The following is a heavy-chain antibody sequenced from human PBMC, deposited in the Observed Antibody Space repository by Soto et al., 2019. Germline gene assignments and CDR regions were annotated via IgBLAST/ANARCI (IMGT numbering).Heavy chain of an antibody. V-gene: IGHV1-69*04. CDR1: GYTFTSYD. D-gene: IGHD4-17*01. CDR2: IIPILGIA. J-gene: IGHJ6*02. Sequence: SVKVSCKASGYTFTSYDISWVRQAPGQGLEWMGRIIPILGIANYAQKFQGRVTITADKSTSTAYMELSSLRSEDTAVYYCAESPPGTTEYYYGMDVWGQGTTVTVSS. CDR3: AESPPGTTEYYYGMDV.